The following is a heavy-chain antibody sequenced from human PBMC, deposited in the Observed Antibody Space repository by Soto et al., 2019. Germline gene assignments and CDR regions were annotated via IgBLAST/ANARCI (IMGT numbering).Heavy chain of an antibody. V-gene: IGHV4-28*01. CDR2: IYYSGTT. D-gene: IGHD1-26*01. CDR3: ARREIQGPIDY. Sequence: PSETLSLTCAVSGYSISSNNWWGWIRQPPGKGLEWIGYIYYSGTTYYNPSLKSRVTMSVDTSKNQFSLKLTSVTAVDTAVYYCARREIQGPIDYWGQGTLVTV. CDR1: GYSISSNNW. J-gene: IGHJ4*02.